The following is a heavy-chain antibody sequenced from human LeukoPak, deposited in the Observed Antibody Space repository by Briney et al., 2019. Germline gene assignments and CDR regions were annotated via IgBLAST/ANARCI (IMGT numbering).Heavy chain of an antibody. D-gene: IGHD2-2*02. Sequence: SQTLSLTCTVSGGSISSGGYYWSWIRQPPGKGLEWIGYTYYSGSTYYNPSLKSRVTISVDTSKNQFSLKLSSVTAADTAVYYCARVAGGYCSSTSCYRDLRYYYYMDVWGKGTTVTVSS. CDR3: ARVAGGYCSSTSCYRDLRYYYYMDV. J-gene: IGHJ6*03. CDR2: TYYSGST. V-gene: IGHV4-30-4*08. CDR1: GGSISSGGYY.